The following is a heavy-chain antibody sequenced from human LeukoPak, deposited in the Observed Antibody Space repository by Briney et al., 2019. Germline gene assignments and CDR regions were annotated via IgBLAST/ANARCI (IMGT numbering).Heavy chain of an antibody. CDR3: ARLTVTTGTPFDY. J-gene: IGHJ4*02. CDR2: ISSSGSTI. V-gene: IGHV3-48*03. CDR1: GFTFSSYE. Sequence: GGSLRLSCAASGFTFSSYEMNWVRQAPGKGLEWVSYISSSGSTIYYADSVKGRFTISRDNDKNSLYLQMNSLRAEDTAVYYCARLTVTTGTPFDYWGQGTLVTVSS. D-gene: IGHD1-1*01.